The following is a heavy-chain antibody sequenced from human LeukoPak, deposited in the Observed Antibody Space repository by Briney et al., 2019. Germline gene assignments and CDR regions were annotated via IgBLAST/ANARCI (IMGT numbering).Heavy chain of an antibody. CDR3: ARAKPKNMVRGLIMRRESRYYFDY. V-gene: IGHV3-53*01. CDR1: GFTFDDYG. D-gene: IGHD3-10*01. CDR2: IYSGGST. Sequence: GGSLRLSCAASGFTFDDYGMSWVRQAPGKGLEWVSVIYSGGSTYYADSVKGRFTISRDNSKSTLYIQMNSLRAEDTAVYYCARAKPKNMVRGLIMRRESRYYFDYWGQGTLVTVSS. J-gene: IGHJ4*02.